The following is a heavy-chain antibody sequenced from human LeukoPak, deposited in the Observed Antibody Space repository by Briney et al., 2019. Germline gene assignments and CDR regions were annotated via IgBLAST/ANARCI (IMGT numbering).Heavy chain of an antibody. V-gene: IGHV3-9*01. J-gene: IGHJ4*02. CDR1: GFTFDDYA. CDR3: AKDRYQLPYALFDY. Sequence: PGRSLRLSCAASGFTFDDYAMHWVRQAPGKGLEWVSGISWNSGSIGYADSVKGRFTISRDNAKNSLYLQMNSLRAEDTALYYCAKDRYQLPYALFDYWGQGTLVTVSS. D-gene: IGHD2-2*02. CDR2: ISWNSGSI.